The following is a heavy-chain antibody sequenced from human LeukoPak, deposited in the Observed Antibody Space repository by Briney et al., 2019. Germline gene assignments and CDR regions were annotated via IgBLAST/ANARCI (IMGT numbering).Heavy chain of an antibody. CDR2: MNPNSGNT. D-gene: IGHD6-13*01. Sequence: GASVKVSCKASGYTFTSYYMHWVRQATGQGLEWMGWMNPNSGNTGYAQKFQGRVTMTRNTSISTAYMELSSLRSEDTAVYYCATEYTSSWGNLDNWGQGTLVTVSS. CDR1: GYTFTSYY. V-gene: IGHV1-8*02. J-gene: IGHJ4*02. CDR3: ATEYTSSWGNLDN.